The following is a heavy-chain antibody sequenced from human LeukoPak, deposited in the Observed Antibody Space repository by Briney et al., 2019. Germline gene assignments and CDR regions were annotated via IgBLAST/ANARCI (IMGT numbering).Heavy chain of an antibody. J-gene: IGHJ2*01. CDR3: AKTVAGYWYFDL. Sequence: SETLSLTCTVSGGSISHYFWSWLRQPPGKALEWIGYIYYSGSTNYNPSLKSRVTISVDPSKNQFSLKLNSVTAADTAVYYCAKTVAGYWYFDLWGRGTLVTVSS. CDR1: GGSISHYF. D-gene: IGHD6-19*01. V-gene: IGHV4-59*08. CDR2: IYYSGST.